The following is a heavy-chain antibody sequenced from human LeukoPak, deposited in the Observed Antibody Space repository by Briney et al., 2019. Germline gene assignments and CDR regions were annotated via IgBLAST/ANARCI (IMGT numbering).Heavy chain of an antibody. J-gene: IGHJ4*02. CDR1: GFTFSNYA. Sequence: GRSLRLSCAASGFTFSNYALHWVRQAPGKGLEWVAVISHDGSNKYYADSVKGRFTISRDNSKNTLYLQMNSLRAEDTAVYYCAKEGGRGSYLDYWGQGTLVTVSS. CDR2: ISHDGSNK. CDR3: AKEGGRGSYLDY. D-gene: IGHD1-26*01. V-gene: IGHV3-30-3*01.